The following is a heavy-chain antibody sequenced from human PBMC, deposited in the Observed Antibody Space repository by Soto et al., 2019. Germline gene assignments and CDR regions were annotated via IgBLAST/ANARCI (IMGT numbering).Heavy chain of an antibody. D-gene: IGHD5-18*01. J-gene: IGHJ4*02. Sequence: EVQLLESGGKLVQPGGSLTLSCAASGFTFSTYAMAWVRQAPGKGLEWVSGVSASGLNTDYADPVKGRFYISRDNSKNTVSLHMNSLRAEDTALYYCANDRPRRTSGYFVDYWGQGTPVTVSS. V-gene: IGHV3-23*01. CDR1: GFTFSTYA. CDR3: ANDRPRRTSGYFVDY. CDR2: VSASGLNT.